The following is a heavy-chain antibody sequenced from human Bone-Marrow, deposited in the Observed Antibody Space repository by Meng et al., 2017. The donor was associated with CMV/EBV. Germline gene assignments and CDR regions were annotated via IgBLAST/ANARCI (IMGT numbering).Heavy chain of an antibody. V-gene: IGHV3-7*01. D-gene: IGHD4-17*01. CDR1: GFIFSDYW. Sequence: GESLKISCVASGFIFSDYWMSWVRQAPGKGLEWVASIKGDVSSIHYVDSVKGRFIISRDNAKNSLYLQMNSVKAEDTAVYLCARLQGGVTTYDYWGQGTLVTVSS. CDR3: ARLQGGVTTYDY. J-gene: IGHJ4*02. CDR2: IKGDVSSI.